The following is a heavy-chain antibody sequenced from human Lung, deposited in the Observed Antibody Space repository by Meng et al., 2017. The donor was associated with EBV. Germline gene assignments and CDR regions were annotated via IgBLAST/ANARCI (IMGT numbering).Heavy chain of an antibody. J-gene: IGHJ4*02. Sequence: QVRLQGSGSGLVRPSQTLSLPCTFSGASVDSGAYYWSWIRQRPGKGLEWIGYIYYSGSTFYTPSLKSRATLSLDTSKNQFSLKLNSVTAADTAVYYCARLRLVWMFDYWGQGTLVTVSS. V-gene: IGHV4-31*03. D-gene: IGHD6-19*01. CDR1: GASVDSGAYY. CDR3: ARLRLVWMFDY. CDR2: IYYSGST.